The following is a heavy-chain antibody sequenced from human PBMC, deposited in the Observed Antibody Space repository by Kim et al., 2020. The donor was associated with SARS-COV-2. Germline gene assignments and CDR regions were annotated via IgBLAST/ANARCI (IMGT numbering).Heavy chain of an antibody. D-gene: IGHD3-10*01. J-gene: IGHJ4*02. CDR2: IYYSGST. Sequence: SETLSLTCTVSGGSISSSSYYWGWIRQPPGKGLEWIGSIYYSGSTYYNPSLKSRVTISVDTSKNQFSLKLSSVTAADTAVYYCARVLWDRIDYWGQGTLVTVSS. CDR1: GGSISSSSYY. CDR3: ARVLWDRIDY. V-gene: IGHV4-39*07.